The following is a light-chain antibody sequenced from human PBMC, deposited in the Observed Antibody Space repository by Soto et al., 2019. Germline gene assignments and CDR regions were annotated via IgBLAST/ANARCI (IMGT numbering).Light chain of an antibody. J-gene: IGLJ3*02. CDR2: GNS. CDR1: SSSIGAGYD. V-gene: IGLV1-40*01. Sequence: QSVLTQPTSLSGAPGQRVTISCTGSSSSIGAGYDVHWYQQLPGTAPQLRIYGNSNRPSGVPDRFSGSKSGTSASLAITGLQAEDEADYYCQSYDSSLSGWVFGGGTKLTVL. CDR3: QSYDSSLSGWV.